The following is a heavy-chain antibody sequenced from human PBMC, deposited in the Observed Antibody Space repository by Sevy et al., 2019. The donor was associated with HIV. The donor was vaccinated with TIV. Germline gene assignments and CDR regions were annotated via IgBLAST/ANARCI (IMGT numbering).Heavy chain of an antibody. CDR1: GSSFVTYA. CDR3: AKDVYDSSGYYPMGAFDI. V-gene: IGHV3-23*01. Sequence: GGSLRLSCAASGSSFVTYAMSWVRQPPGKGLEWVSGISGSGGSTYYADSVKGRFTISRDNSKNTLYLQMNSLRAEDTAVYYCAKDVYDSSGYYPMGAFDIWGQGTMVTVSS. CDR2: ISGSGGST. D-gene: IGHD3-22*01. J-gene: IGHJ3*02.